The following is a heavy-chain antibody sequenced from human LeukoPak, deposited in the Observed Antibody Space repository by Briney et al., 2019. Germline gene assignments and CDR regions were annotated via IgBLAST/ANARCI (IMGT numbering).Heavy chain of an antibody. CDR3: ATRGEQLVPGNWFDP. CDR1: GGSFSGYY. CDR2: INHSGST. V-gene: IGHV4-34*01. Sequence: PETLSLTCAVYGGSFSGYYWSWLRQPPGKGLEWIGEINHSGSTNYKPSLKSRVTISVDTSKKQFSLKLSSVTAADTALYYCATRGEQLVPGNWFDPWGQGTLVTVSS. J-gene: IGHJ5*02. D-gene: IGHD6-6*01.